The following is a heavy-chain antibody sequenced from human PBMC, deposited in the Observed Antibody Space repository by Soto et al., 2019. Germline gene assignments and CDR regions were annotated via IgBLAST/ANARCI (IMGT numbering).Heavy chain of an antibody. Sequence: GASVKVSCKASGGTFSSYAISWVRQAPGQGLEWMGGIIPIFGTANYAQKFQGRVTLTADESTSTAYMELSSLRSEDTAVYYCARSFGVVNLFPFHYYGMDVWGQGTTVTVYS. V-gene: IGHV1-69*13. CDR1: GGTFSSYA. CDR2: IIPIFGTA. J-gene: IGHJ6*02. CDR3: ARSFGVVNLFPFHYYGMDV. D-gene: IGHD3-3*01.